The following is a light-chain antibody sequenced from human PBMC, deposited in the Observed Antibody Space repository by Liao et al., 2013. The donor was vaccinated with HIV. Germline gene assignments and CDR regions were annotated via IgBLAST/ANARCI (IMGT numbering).Light chain of an antibody. V-gene: IGLV3-1*01. CDR3: QVWESSSDHVV. CDR1: GLGDKF. Sequence: SFDLTQPPSMAVSAGQTATVTCSGQGLGDKFTCWFQQRPGQSPIMIIYEDSKRPSGIPERFSGSNSGNTATLTISRVEAGDEADYYCQVWESSSDHVVFGGGTKLTVL. J-gene: IGLJ2*01. CDR2: EDS.